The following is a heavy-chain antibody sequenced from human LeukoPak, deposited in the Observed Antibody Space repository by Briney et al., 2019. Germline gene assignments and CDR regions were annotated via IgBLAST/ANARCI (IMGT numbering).Heavy chain of an antibody. D-gene: IGHD3-9*01. Sequence: GGSLRLSCAASGFTFSSYAMHWVRQAPGKGLEWVAVISYDGSNKYYADSVKGRFTISRDNSKNTLYLQMNSLRAEDTAVYYCARDRAYYDILTGFDYWGQGTLVIVSS. CDR3: ARDRAYYDILTGFDY. V-gene: IGHV3-30*04. CDR1: GFTFSSYA. J-gene: IGHJ4*02. CDR2: ISYDGSNK.